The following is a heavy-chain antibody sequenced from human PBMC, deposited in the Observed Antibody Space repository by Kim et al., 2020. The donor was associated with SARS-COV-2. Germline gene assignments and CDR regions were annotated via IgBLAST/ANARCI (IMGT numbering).Heavy chain of an antibody. CDR3: ASSIGDG. V-gene: IGHV3-48*02. CDR2: ISGSSDAI. D-gene: IGHD3-10*01. Sequence: GGSLRLSCAGSGFRFGSYSMNWVRQAPGKGLEWVSFISGSSDAIYYADSVKGRFTISRANAKSTMIPYMDSLRHEDTAAYYCASSIGDG. J-gene: IGHJ6*01. CDR1: GFRFGSYS.